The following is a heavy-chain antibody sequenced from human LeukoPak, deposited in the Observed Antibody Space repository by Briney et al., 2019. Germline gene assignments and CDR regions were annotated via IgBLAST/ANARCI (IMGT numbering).Heavy chain of an antibody. CDR3: AKGYSSSWYYFDY. J-gene: IGHJ4*02. V-gene: IGHV3-23*01. CDR1: GFTFSSYA. D-gene: IGHD6-13*01. CDR2: ITGRGDST. Sequence: PGGSLRLSCAASGFTFSSYAMSWVRRAPGQGLEWVSAITGRGDSTCSADSVKGRFTISRDNSKNTLYLQVNSLRGEDTAVYYCAKGYSSSWYYFDYWGQGTLVTVSS.